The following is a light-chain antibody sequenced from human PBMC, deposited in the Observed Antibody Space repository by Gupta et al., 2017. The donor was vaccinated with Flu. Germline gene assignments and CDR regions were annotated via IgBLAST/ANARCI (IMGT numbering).Light chain of an antibody. CDR2: TNI. Sequence: QPVLTQPPSGSGAPGQGVTISCTGSGSNFGVGFDVHWYRQVPATAPKLLIYTNITRPSGVPGRFSGSRSGTAASLSITGLQADDEATYYCQSYDSRLSSWVFGGGTNLTVL. J-gene: IGLJ3*02. CDR3: QSYDSRLSSWV. CDR1: GSNFGVGFD. V-gene: IGLV1-40*01.